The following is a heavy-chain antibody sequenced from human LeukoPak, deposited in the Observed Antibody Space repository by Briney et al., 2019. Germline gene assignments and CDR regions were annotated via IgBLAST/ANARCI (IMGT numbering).Heavy chain of an antibody. J-gene: IGHJ4*02. V-gene: IGHV3-64*02. Sequence: GGSLRLSCAASGFTLSSFSMHWVRQSPGRGLEYVSAINHKGGTTYYADSVKGRFTISRDNSKNTLYLQMASLRGEDMAVYYCARVGPETAFDYWGQGTLVTVSS. CDR2: INHKGGTT. CDR1: GFTLSSFS. D-gene: IGHD1-14*01. CDR3: ARVGPETAFDY.